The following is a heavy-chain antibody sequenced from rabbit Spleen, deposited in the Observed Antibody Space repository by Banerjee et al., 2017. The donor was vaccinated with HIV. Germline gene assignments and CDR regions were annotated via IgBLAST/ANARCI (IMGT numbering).Heavy chain of an antibody. D-gene: IGHD6-1*01. CDR1: GFSFSDRDV. V-gene: IGHV1S45*01. J-gene: IGHJ6*01. CDR3: ARGERFSVGFSAFAIYLDL. CDR2: IYTRSGST. Sequence: QEQLEESGGDLVQPGGSLKLSCKASGFSFSDRDVMCWVRQAPGKGLEWIGCIYTRSGSTYYASWAKGRFTISKTSSTTVTLQMTSLTAADTATYFCARGERFSVGFSAFAIYLDLWGQGTLVTVS.